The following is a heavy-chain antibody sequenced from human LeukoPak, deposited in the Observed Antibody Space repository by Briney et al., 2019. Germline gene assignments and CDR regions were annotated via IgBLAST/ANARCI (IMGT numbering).Heavy chain of an antibody. Sequence: ASVKVSCKASGYTFTSYYMHWVRQAPGQGLEWMGIINPSGGSTSYAQKFQGRVTMTRDTSTSTAYMELSSLRSEDTAVYYCARDEAGGYSYGNYYYYYGMDVWGQGTTVTVSS. V-gene: IGHV1-46*01. CDR3: ARDEAGGYSYGNYYYYYGMDV. J-gene: IGHJ6*02. CDR1: GYTFTSYY. CDR2: INPSGGST. D-gene: IGHD5-18*01.